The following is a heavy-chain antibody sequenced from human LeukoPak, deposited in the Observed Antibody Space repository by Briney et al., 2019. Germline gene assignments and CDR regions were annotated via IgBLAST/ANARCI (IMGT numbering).Heavy chain of an antibody. V-gene: IGHV4-59*01. Sequence: SSETLSLTCTVSGGSISSYYWSWIRQPPGKGLEWIGYIYYSGSTNYNPSLKSRVTISVDTSKNQFSLKLSSVTAADTAAYYCARSSGWGNFDYWGQGTLVTVSS. CDR3: ARSSGWGNFDY. J-gene: IGHJ4*02. D-gene: IGHD6-19*01. CDR1: GGSISSYY. CDR2: IYYSGST.